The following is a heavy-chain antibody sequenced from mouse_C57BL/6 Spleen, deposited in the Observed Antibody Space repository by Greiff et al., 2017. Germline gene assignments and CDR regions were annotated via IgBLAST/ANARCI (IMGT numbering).Heavy chain of an antibody. D-gene: IGHD1-1*01. CDR1: GYTFTSYW. V-gene: IGHV1-64*01. Sequence: QVQLQQPGAELVKPGASVKLSCKASGYTFTSYWMHWVKQRPGQGLEWIGMIHPNSGSTNYNAKFKSKATLTVDKSSSTAYMQLSSLTSEDSAVYYCAREITTGWYFDVWGTGTTVTVSS. CDR3: AREITTGWYFDV. J-gene: IGHJ1*03. CDR2: IHPNSGST.